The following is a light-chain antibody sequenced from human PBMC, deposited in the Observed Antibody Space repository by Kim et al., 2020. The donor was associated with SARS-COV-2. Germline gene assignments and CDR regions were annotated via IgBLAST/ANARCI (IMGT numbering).Light chain of an antibody. CDR3: QVWDSSSDHSWV. CDR1: NIGSKS. Sequence: SYELTQPPSVSVAPGKTARITCGGNNIGSKSVHWYQQKPGQAPVLVIYYDSDRPSGIPERFSGSNSGNTATLTISRVEAGDEADYYCQVWDSSSDHSWVVGGGTQLTVL. J-gene: IGLJ3*02. V-gene: IGLV3-21*04. CDR2: YDS.